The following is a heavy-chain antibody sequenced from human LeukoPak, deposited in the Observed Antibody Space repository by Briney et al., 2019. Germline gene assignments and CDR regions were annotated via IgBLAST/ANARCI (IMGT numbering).Heavy chain of an antibody. V-gene: IGHV3-30*18. Sequence: PGGSLRLSCAVSGFTFRSYGMHWVRQAAGKGLEWAAVISYDGSNKYYADSVKGRFTISRDNSKNTLYLQMNSLRAEYTAVYYCAKTAAGTWEDYWGQGTLVTVSS. D-gene: IGHD6-13*01. CDR2: ISYDGSNK. J-gene: IGHJ4*02. CDR1: GFTFRSYG. CDR3: AKTAAGTWEDY.